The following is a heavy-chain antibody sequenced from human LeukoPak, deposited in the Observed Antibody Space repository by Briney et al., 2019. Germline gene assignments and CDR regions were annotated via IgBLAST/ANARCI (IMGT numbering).Heavy chain of an antibody. CDR2: IRHDGSHH. J-gene: IGHJ3*01. V-gene: IGHV3-30*02. CDR3: AKVRLLGALDDAFDV. CDR1: GFTFSTYG. D-gene: IGHD3-16*01. Sequence: GGSLRLSCAVSGFTFSTYGMYWVRQAPGKGLEWVAFIRHDGSHHYHGDSVKGRFTISRDNSKNTLYLEMTSLRPEDTAVYYCAKVRLLGALDDAFDVWGQGTMVTV.